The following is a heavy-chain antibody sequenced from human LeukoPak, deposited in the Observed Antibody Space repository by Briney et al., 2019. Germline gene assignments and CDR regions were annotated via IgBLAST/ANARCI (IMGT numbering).Heavy chain of an antibody. CDR3: TRRVATTGIYAFDI. CDR2: IYYSGST. D-gene: IGHD1-1*01. Sequence: SETLSLTCTVSGGSISSYYWSWIRQPPGKGLEWIGYIYYSGSTNYNPSLKSRVTISVDTSKNQFSLKLSSVTAADTAVYYCTRRVATTGIYAFDIWGQGTMVTVSS. V-gene: IGHV4-59*01. CDR1: GGSISSYY. J-gene: IGHJ3*02.